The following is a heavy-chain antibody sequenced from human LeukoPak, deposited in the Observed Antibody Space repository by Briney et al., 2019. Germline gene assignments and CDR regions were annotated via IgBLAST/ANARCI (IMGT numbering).Heavy chain of an antibody. CDR1: GFTFSSYG. J-gene: IGHJ4*02. D-gene: IGHD3-22*01. CDR3: ARGLDAGYYDSSGYSDYFDY. V-gene: IGHV3-33*08. Sequence: PGGSLRLSCAASGFTFSSYGMHWVRQAPGKGLEWVAVIWYDGSNKYYADSVKGRFTISRDNSKNTLYLQMNSLRAEDTAVYYCARGLDAGYYDSSGYSDYFDYWGQGTLVTVSS. CDR2: IWYDGSNK.